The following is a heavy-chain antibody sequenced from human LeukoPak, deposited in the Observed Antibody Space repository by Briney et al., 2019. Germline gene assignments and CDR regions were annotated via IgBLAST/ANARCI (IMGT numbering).Heavy chain of an antibody. CDR3: ARDPSDYYDSSGYDY. CDR1: GFTFSSYA. D-gene: IGHD3-22*01. Sequence: GGSLRLSCAASGFTFSSYAMHWVRQAPGKGLEWVAVISYDGSNKYYADYVKGRFTISRDNSKNTLYLQMNSLRAEDTAVYYCARDPSDYYDSSGYDYWGQGTLVTVSS. V-gene: IGHV3-30-3*01. J-gene: IGHJ4*02. CDR2: ISYDGSNK.